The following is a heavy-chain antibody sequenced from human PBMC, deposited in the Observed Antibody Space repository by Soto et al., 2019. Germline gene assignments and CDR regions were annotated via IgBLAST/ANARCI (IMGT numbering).Heavy chain of an antibody. V-gene: IGHV1-18*01. CDR1: GYTFTSYR. D-gene: IGHD2-15*01. CDR2: ISAYNGNT. J-gene: IGHJ4*02. Sequence: APVKLSRKASGYTFTSYRISWLRHAPEQGLEWMGWISAYNGNTNYAQKLQGRVTMTTDTSTSTAYMELRSLRSDDTAVYYCARTYCSGGSCYSVFDYWGQGTLVTVSS. CDR3: ARTYCSGGSCYSVFDY.